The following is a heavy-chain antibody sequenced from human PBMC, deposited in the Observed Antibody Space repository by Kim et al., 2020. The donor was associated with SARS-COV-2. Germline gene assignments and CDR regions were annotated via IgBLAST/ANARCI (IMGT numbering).Heavy chain of an antibody. V-gene: IGHV3-23*01. CDR3: AKVDISVVTGGFDP. Sequence: ADSVKGRFTISRDNSKNTLYLQMNSLRAEDTAVYYCAKVDISVVTGGFDPWGQGTLVTVSS. J-gene: IGHJ5*02. D-gene: IGHD2-21*02.